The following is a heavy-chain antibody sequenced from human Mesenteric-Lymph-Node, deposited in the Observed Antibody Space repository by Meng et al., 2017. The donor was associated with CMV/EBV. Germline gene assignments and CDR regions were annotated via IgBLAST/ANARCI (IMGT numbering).Heavy chain of an antibody. D-gene: IGHD6-6*01. V-gene: IGHV3-20*04. J-gene: IGHJ6*02. CDR2: INWNGGST. Sequence: GESLKISCAASGFTFDDYGMSWVRQAPGKGLEWVSGINWNGGSTGYADSVKGRFTISRDNAKNSLYLQMNSVRAEDTALYYCARETIAVREYHYGMDVWGQGTTVTVSS. CDR1: GFTFDDYG. CDR3: ARETIAVREYHYGMDV.